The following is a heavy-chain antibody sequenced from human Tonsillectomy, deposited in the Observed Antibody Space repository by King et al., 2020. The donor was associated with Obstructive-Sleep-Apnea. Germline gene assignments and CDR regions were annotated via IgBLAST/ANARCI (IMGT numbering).Heavy chain of an antibody. V-gene: IGHV4-31*11. CDR1: GDSISSGGYY. CDR3: ARAVPLGDYVDY. Sequence: QLQESGPGLVKPSETLSLTCAVSGDSISSGGYYWSWIRQHPGKALEWLGYIYDSGITDYNPSLKSRGTISLDTSKNQLSLRLTSVTAADTAVYFCARAVPLGDYVDYWGQGILVTVSS. D-gene: IGHD4-17*01. J-gene: IGHJ4*02. CDR2: IYDSGIT.